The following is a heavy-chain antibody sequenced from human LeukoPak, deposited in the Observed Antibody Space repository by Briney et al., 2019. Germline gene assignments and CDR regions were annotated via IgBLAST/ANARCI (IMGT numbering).Heavy chain of an antibody. D-gene: IGHD3-10*01. J-gene: IGHJ4*02. V-gene: IGHV3-23*01. CDR3: AKGSVDTSYIDY. CDR1: GFTFSNFA. CDR2: VSGSGEST. Sequence: GGSLRLSCAASGFTFSNFAMTWVRLAPGRGLEWVSSVSGSGESTHFADSVRGRFTISRDNSKNTLYLQMNRLRVEDTALYYCAKGSVDTSYIDYWGQGTLVTVSS.